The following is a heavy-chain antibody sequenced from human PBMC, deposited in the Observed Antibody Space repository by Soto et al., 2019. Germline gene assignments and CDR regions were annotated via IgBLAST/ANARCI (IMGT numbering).Heavy chain of an antibody. CDR2: ISYDGSNK. D-gene: IGHD6-13*01. Sequence: GGSLRLSCAASGFTFSSYAMHWVRQAPGKGLEWVAVISYDGSNKYYADSVKGRFTISRDNSKNTLYLQMNSLRAEDTAVYYCAKGNLASSRWYTFTGDYWGQGTLVTVSS. CDR3: AKGNLASSRWYTFTGDY. CDR1: GFTFSSYA. J-gene: IGHJ4*02. V-gene: IGHV3-30-3*01.